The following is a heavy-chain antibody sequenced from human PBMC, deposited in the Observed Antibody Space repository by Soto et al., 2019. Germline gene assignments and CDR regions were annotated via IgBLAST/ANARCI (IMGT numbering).Heavy chain of an antibody. V-gene: IGHV1-69*13. Sequence: GASVKVSCKASGGTFSSYAISWVRQAPGQGLEWMGGIIPIFGTANYAQKFQGRVTITADESTSTAYMELSSLRSEDTAVYYCARCSGYSGYQCGPWDTWGLGTLVTVSS. CDR2: IIPIFGTA. CDR3: ARCSGYSGYQCGPWDT. CDR1: GGTFSSYA. D-gene: IGHD5-12*01. J-gene: IGHJ5*02.